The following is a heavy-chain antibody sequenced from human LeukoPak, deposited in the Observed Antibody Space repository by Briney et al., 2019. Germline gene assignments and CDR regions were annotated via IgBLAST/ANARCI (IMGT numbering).Heavy chain of an antibody. CDR2: IYYSGST. J-gene: IGHJ4*02. CDR1: GYSISSGYY. CDR3: ARHSVLLTIDY. D-gene: IGHD4/OR15-4a*01. V-gene: IGHV4-38-2*01. Sequence: SETLSLTCAVSGYSISSGYYWGWIRQPPGKGLEWIGSIYYSGSTYYNPSLKSRVTISVDTSKNQFSLKLSSVTAADTAVYYCARHSVLLTIDYWGQGTLVTVSS.